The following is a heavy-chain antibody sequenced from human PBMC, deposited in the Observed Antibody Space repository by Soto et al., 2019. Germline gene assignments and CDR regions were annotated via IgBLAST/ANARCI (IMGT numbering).Heavy chain of an antibody. J-gene: IGHJ6*02. D-gene: IGHD6-6*01. CDR2: ISYDGNNK. Sequence: QVQLVESGGGVVQPGRSLRLSCAASGFTFSSYGMHWVRQAPGKGLEWVALISYDGNNKYYADSVKGRFTISRDNSKNALYLQMLRLRAEDTAVYYWAKGRVEYSSASTRYGIDVWGQGTTVTVSS. CDR3: AKGRVEYSSASTRYGIDV. V-gene: IGHV3-30*18. CDR1: GFTFSSYG.